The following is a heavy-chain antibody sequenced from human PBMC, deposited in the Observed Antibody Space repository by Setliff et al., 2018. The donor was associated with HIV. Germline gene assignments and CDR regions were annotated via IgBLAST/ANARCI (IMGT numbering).Heavy chain of an antibody. CDR1: GCKFTSYW. CDR2: INPSTSEV. V-gene: IGHV5-51*01. Sequence: PGESLKISCKDSGCKFTSYWVGWVRQMPGRGLEWMGFINPSTSEVRYRPSLQGQVTMSVDKPISTAFLQWSSLAASDTAMYYCVRDQIGDVQVAGTWGTWGQGTLVTVSS. J-gene: IGHJ5*02. D-gene: IGHD6-19*01. CDR3: VRDQIGDVQVAGTWGT.